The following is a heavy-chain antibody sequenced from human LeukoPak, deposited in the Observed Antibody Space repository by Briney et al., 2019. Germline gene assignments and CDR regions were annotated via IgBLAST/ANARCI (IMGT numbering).Heavy chain of an antibody. CDR2: ISAYNGNT. V-gene: IGHV1-18*01. CDR3: ARVADYYDSSGRYFDY. J-gene: IGHJ4*02. CDR1: GYTFTSYG. D-gene: IGHD3-22*01. Sequence: ASVKVSCKASGYTFTSYGISWVRQAPGQGLEWMGWISAYNGNTNYAQKLQGRVTMTTDTSTSTAYMELRSLRFDDTAVYYCARVADYYDSSGRYFDYWGQGTLVTVSS.